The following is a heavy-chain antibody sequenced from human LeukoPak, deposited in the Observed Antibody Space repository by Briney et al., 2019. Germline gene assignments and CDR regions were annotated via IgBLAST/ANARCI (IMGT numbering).Heavy chain of an antibody. CDR1: GFTFSSYA. CDR3: ARVPGLIDPFDL. Sequence: GGSLRLSCAASGFTFSSYAMSWVRQAPGKGLEWVSSVGPSDGSTYYADSVKGRFTISRDNSRNTLYLQMSSLRAEDTALYYCARVPGLIDPFDLWGQGTMVTVSS. V-gene: IGHV3-23*01. J-gene: IGHJ3*01. CDR2: VGPSDGST.